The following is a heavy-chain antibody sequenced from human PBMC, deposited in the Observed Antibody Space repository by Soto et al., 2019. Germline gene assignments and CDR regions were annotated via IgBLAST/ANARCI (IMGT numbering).Heavy chain of an antibody. D-gene: IGHD1-26*01. CDR3: ARMEGDRYFEY. Sequence: LSETLSLTCTVSGGSISSSSYYWGWIRQPPGKGLEWIGSIYYSGSTYYNPSLKSRVTISVDTSKNQFSLKLSSVTAADTAVYYCARMEGDRYFEYWGQGTLVTLSS. CDR2: IYYSGST. V-gene: IGHV4-39*01. CDR1: GGSISSSSYY. J-gene: IGHJ4*02.